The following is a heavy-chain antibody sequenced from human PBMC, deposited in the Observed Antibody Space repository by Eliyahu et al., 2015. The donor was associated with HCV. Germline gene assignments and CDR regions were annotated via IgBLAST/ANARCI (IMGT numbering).Heavy chain of an antibody. CDR3: ALEGTAGLRRWFDP. Sequence: QVQLVQSGAEVKKPGSSVKVXCKASGGTFNTYAXSWVRQAPGQGLVWMGGIIPMFGTANYAQNFKGRLTITADESTSTAYMELTSLTSDDTAMYYCALEGTAGLRRWFDPWGQGTLVTVSS. J-gene: IGHJ5*02. CDR2: IIPMFGTA. D-gene: IGHD6-13*01. CDR1: GGTFNTYA. V-gene: IGHV1-69*01.